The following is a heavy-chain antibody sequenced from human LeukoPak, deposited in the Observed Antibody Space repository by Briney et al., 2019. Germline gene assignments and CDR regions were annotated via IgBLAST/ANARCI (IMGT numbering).Heavy chain of an antibody. CDR2: IWYDGSNK. J-gene: IGHJ4*02. CDR3: ARDYCGGDCYSNDY. Sequence: GRSLRLSCAASGFTFSSYGMHWVRQAPGKGLEWVAVIWYDGSNKYYADSVKGRFTISRDNSKNTLYLQMNSLRAEDTAMYYCARDYCGGDCYSNDYWGQGTLVTVSS. D-gene: IGHD2-21*02. V-gene: IGHV3-33*01. CDR1: GFTFSSYG.